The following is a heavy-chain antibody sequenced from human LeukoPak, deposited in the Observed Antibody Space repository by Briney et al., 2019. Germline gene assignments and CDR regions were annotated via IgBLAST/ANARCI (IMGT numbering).Heavy chain of an antibody. CDR2: IYSGGST. CDR3: ARWGGVYCGGDCYGLDY. D-gene: IGHD2-21*01. CDR1: GFTFSSYA. J-gene: IGHJ4*02. Sequence: PGGSLRLSCAASGFTFSSYAMHWVRQAPGKGLEWVSVIYSGGSTYYADSVKGRFTISRDNSKNTLYLQMNSLRAEDTAVYYCARWGGVYCGGDCYGLDYWGQGTLVTVSS. V-gene: IGHV3-66*01.